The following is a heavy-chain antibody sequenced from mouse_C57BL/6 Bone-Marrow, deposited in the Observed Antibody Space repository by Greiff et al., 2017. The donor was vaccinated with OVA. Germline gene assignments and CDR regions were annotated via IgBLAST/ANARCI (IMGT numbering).Heavy chain of an antibody. D-gene: IGHD2-4*01. CDR3: ARGGLRRGFAY. CDR1: GYTFTSYG. J-gene: IGHJ3*01. Sequence: VPLQQSGAELARPGASVKLSCKASGYTFTSYGISWVKQRTGQGLEWIGEIYPRSGNTYYNEKFKGKATLTADKSSSTAYMELRSLTSEDSAVYVCARGGLRRGFAYWGQGTLVTVSA. CDR2: IYPRSGNT. V-gene: IGHV1-81*01.